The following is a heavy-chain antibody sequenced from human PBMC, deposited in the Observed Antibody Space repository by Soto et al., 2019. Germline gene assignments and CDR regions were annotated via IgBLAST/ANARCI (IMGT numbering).Heavy chain of an antibody. D-gene: IGHD5-12*01. CDR1: GGSFSGYY. Sequence: SETLSLTCAVYGGSFSGYYWSWIRQPPGKGLEWIGEINHSGSTNYNPSLKSRVTISVDTSKNQFSLKLSSVTAADTAVYYCARSGYRGMDVWGQGTTVTVSS. J-gene: IGHJ6*02. CDR3: ARSGYRGMDV. V-gene: IGHV4-34*01. CDR2: INHSGST.